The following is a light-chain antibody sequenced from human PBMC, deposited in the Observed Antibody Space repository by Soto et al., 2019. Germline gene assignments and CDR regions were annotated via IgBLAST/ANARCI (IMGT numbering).Light chain of an antibody. V-gene: IGKV3-20*01. CDR3: HQYATDPLT. Sequence: EIVLTQSPGTLSLSPGDRATLSCRASQSVGRDYLAWFQHKGGQAPRLLVHGASNRATGIPDRFSGSGSETDFTLIISRLEPEDFAVFYCHQYATDPLTFGGGTKVEI. CDR1: QSVGRDY. J-gene: IGKJ4*01. CDR2: GAS.